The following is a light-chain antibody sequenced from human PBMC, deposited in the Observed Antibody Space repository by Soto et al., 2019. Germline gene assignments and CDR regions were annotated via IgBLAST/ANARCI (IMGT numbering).Light chain of an antibody. CDR3: QQFNAYPLT. CDR2: GAS. CDR1: QGISDY. V-gene: IGKV1-9*01. Sequence: DIQLTQSPSFLSASVGDRVTISCRASQGISDYLAWYQQKPGKAPKLLSYGASTLQSRVPSRFSGSASGTEFPLTLISLRPEDFATYFCQQFNAYPLTFGGGTKLEIK. J-gene: IGKJ4*01.